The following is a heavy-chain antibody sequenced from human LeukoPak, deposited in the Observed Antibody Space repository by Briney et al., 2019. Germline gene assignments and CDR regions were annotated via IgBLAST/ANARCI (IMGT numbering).Heavy chain of an antibody. CDR3: AREDDLWFGKNWFDP. CDR2: ISYSGST. J-gene: IGHJ5*02. Sequence: PSETLSLTCTVSGGSISSGSYYWSWIRQPPGKGLEWIAYISYSGSTYYNPSLKSRVTISVDTSKNQFSLKLSSVTAADTAVYYCAREDDLWFGKNWFDPWGQGTLVTVSS. CDR1: GGSISSGSYY. V-gene: IGHV4-61*01. D-gene: IGHD3-10*01.